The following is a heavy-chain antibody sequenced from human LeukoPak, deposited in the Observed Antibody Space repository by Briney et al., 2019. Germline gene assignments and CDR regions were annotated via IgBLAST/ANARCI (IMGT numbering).Heavy chain of an antibody. Sequence: GESLKISCKGFGYSFTRYWIGWVRPMPRKGLEGIGIIYPGDSDTRYSPSFQGQVTISADKSISTAYLQWSSLKASDTAMYYCARQSPHYYDSSGFPDYWGRGTLVTVSS. V-gene: IGHV5-51*01. J-gene: IGHJ4*02. CDR3: ARQSPHYYDSSGFPDY. CDR2: IYPGDSDT. D-gene: IGHD3-22*01. CDR1: GYSFTRYW.